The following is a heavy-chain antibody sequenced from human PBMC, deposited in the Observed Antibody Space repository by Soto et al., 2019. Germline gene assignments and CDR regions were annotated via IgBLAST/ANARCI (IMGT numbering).Heavy chain of an antibody. V-gene: IGHV7-4-1*01. Sequence: GASVKVSCKASGYTFTSYAMNWVRQAPGQGLGWMGWINTNTGNPTYAQGFTGRFVFSLDTSVSTAYLQICSLKAEDTAVYYCARGRALGYCTNGVCYTGEDYYYYGMDVWGQGTTVTVSS. D-gene: IGHD2-8*01. CDR1: GYTFTSYA. J-gene: IGHJ6*02. CDR3: ARGRALGYCTNGVCYTGEDYYYYGMDV. CDR2: INTNTGNP.